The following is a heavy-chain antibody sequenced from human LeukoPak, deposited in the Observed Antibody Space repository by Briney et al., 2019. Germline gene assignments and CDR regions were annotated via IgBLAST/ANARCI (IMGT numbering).Heavy chain of an antibody. CDR3: ARVLPFED. V-gene: IGHV1-2*06. J-gene: IGHJ4*02. CDR2: IHPSSGAT. CDR1: GYTFIAYH. Sequence: ASVKVSSKASGYTFIAYHTHWVRQAPGQGLEWMGRIHPSSGATNYAQRFQGRVTLTRDTSINTAYMELSRLTSDDTAMYYCARVLPFEDWGQGTLVTVSS. D-gene: IGHD2/OR15-2a*01.